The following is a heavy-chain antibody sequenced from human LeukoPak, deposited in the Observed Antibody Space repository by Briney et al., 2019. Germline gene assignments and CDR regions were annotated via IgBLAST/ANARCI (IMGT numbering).Heavy chain of an antibody. Sequence: GGSLRLSCAASGFTVSSIHMVWVRQAPGKGLEWVSVTYTGGNSYYADSVKGRFTISRDNSKNTLYLQMNSLRTEDTAVYYCGKWKYSTSGFEDYWGQGTLVTVSS. CDR2: TYTGGNS. CDR3: GKWKYSTSGFEDY. D-gene: IGHD2-2*01. J-gene: IGHJ4*02. V-gene: IGHV3-53*01. CDR1: GFTVSSIH.